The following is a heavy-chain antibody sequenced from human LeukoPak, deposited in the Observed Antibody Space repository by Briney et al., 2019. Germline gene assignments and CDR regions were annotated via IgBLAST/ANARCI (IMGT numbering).Heavy chain of an antibody. V-gene: IGHV4-39*07. J-gene: IGHJ4*02. Sequence: SETLSLTCTVSGGSISSSSYYWGWIRQPPGKGLEWIGSIYYSGSTYYNPSLKSRVTISVDTSKNQFSLKLSSVTAADTAVYYCARDPSIAAAGPLFDYWGQGTLVTVSS. CDR1: GGSISSSSYY. CDR2: IYYSGST. D-gene: IGHD6-13*01. CDR3: ARDPSIAAAGPLFDY.